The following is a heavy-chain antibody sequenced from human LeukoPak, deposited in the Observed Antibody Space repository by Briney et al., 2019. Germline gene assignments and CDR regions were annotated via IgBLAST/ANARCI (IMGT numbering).Heavy chain of an antibody. CDR2: FFGRGST. D-gene: IGHD3-22*01. J-gene: IGHJ4*02. Sequence: SETLSLTCTVSGGSIRSYYWSWIRKPPGKGLEWIGYFFGRGSTNYNPTLKSRVTMSVDTSKNQFSLKLSSVTAADTAVYYCARDSIPPQYYYDSSGYYLGYWGQGTLVTVSS. CDR1: GGSIRSYY. CDR3: ARDSIPPQYYYDSSGYYLGY. V-gene: IGHV4-59*12.